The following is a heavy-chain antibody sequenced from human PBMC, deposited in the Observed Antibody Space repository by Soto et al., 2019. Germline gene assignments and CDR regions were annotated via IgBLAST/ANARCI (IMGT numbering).Heavy chain of an antibody. V-gene: IGHV3-48*02. D-gene: IGHD3-9*01. J-gene: IGHJ4*02. CDR3: ARAFRDILTGTMYYFDY. CDR1: GFTFSSYS. Sequence: EVQLVESGGGLVQPGGSLRLSCAASGFTFSSYSMNWVRQAPGKGLEWVSYISSSSSTIYYADSVKGRFTISRDNAKNSLYLQMNSLRDEDTAVYYCARAFRDILTGTMYYFDYWGQGTLVTVSS. CDR2: ISSSSSTI.